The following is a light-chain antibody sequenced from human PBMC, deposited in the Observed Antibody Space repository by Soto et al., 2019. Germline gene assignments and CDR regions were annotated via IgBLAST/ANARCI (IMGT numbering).Light chain of an antibody. J-gene: IGLJ2*01. V-gene: IGLV2-23*01. CDR3: CSYAGSTPYVV. CDR1: SSDVGSYNL. CDR2: EGG. Sequence: QSALTQPASVSGSPGQSITISCTGTSSDVGSYNLVSWYQQHPGKAPKLLIYEGGKRPSGVSNRFSGSKSGNTASLTISGLQTEDEADYHCCSYAGSTPYVVFGGGTKLTVL.